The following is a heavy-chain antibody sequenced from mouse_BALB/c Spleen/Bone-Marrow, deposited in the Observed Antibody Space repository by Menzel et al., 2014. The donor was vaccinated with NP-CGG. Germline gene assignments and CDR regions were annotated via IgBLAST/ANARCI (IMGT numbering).Heavy chain of an antibody. V-gene: IGHV1S127*01. CDR1: GYTFTSYW. CDR3: TMDDYDGGYYFDY. J-gene: IGHJ2*01. Sequence: VKLVESGAELVKPGASVKMSCKASGYTFTSYWMHWVKQRPGQGLEWIGTIDPSDSYTSYNQKLKGKATLTVDTSSSTAYMQLSSLTSEDSAVYYCTMDDYDGGYYFDYWGQGTTLTVSS. D-gene: IGHD2-4*01. CDR2: IDPSDSYT.